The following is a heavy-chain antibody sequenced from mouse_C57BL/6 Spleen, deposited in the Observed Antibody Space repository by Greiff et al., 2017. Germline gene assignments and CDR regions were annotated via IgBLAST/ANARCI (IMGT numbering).Heavy chain of an antibody. J-gene: IGHJ4*01. CDR1: GYTFTSYT. V-gene: IGHV1-4*01. D-gene: IGHD2-5*01. CDR2: INPRSGYT. Sequence: LQESGAELARPGASVKMSCKASGYTFTSYTMHWVKQRPGQGLEWIGYINPRSGYTKYTQKFKDKATLTEDKSSSTAYMQLSSLTSEDSAVYYWAPAYYSNGYAMDYWGQGTSVTVSS. CDR3: APAYYSNGYAMDY.